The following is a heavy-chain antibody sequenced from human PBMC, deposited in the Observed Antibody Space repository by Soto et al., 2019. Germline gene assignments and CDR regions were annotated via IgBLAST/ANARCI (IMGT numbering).Heavy chain of an antibody. CDR2: IYHSGST. D-gene: IGHD2-2*01. J-gene: IGHJ5*02. Sequence: PHSHTSTVSGGNIISGGYSWSWIRQPPGKGLEWIGYIYHSGSTYYNPSLKSRVTISVDRSKNQFSLKLSSVTAADTAVYYCARVPDRWGQGTLVTVSS. CDR1: GGNIISGGYS. V-gene: IGHV4-30-2*01. CDR3: ARVPDR.